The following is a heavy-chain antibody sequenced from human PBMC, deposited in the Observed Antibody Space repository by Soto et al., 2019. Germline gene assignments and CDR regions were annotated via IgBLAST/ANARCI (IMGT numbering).Heavy chain of an antibody. D-gene: IGHD3-22*01. V-gene: IGHV6-1*01. Sequence: PSQTLSLTCAISGDSVSSNSAAWNWIRQSPSRGLEWLGRTYYRSKWYNDYAVSVKSRITINPDTSKNQFSLQLNSVTPEDTAVYYCARDFYDSSGYYYYYYGMDVWGQGTTVTVSS. J-gene: IGHJ6*02. CDR2: TYYRSKWYN. CDR3: ARDFYDSSGYYYYYYGMDV. CDR1: GDSVSSNSAA.